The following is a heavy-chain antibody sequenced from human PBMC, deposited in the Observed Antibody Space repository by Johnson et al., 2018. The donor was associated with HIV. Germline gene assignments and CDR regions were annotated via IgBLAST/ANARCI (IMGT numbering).Heavy chain of an antibody. D-gene: IGHD1-1*01. J-gene: IGHJ3*02. CDR2: IYSGGST. Sequence: EVQLVESGGGLIQPGGSLRLSCAASGFTVSSNYMSWVRQAPGKGLEWVSVIYSGGSTYYADSVKGRFTISRDNSKNTLYLQMNSLRAEDTAMYYCAKDRTSAQSAFDIWGQGTMVTVSS. V-gene: IGHV3-53*01. CDR1: GFTVSSNY. CDR3: AKDRTSAQSAFDI.